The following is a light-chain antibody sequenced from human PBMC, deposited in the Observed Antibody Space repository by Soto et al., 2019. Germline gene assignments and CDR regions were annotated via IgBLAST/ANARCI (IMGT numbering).Light chain of an antibody. CDR1: SSDVGGYNY. V-gene: IGLV2-11*01. Sequence: QSALTQPRSVSGSPGQSVTISCTGTSSDVGGYNYVSWYQQHPGKAPKVMIYDVSRRPSGVPDRFSGSKSGNTASLTISGLQVEDEADYYCCSYAVSNTFWVFGGGTKLTVL. CDR3: CSYAVSNTFWV. CDR2: DVS. J-gene: IGLJ3*02.